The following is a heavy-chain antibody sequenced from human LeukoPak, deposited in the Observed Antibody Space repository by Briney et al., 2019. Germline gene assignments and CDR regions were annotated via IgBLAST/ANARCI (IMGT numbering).Heavy chain of an antibody. CDR1: GGSIYGFY. D-gene: IGHD5-18*01. V-gene: IGHV4-59*01. J-gene: IGHJ6*04. Sequence: SETLSLTCTVSGGSIYGFYWSGIRQFPEKGLEWIGYVYFSGSTNYNPSLESRVTISIDTSKNQFSLKLSSVTAADTAVYYCARGYGRQTNSGMDVWGKGSTVTVSA. CDR3: ARGYGRQTNSGMDV. CDR2: VYFSGST.